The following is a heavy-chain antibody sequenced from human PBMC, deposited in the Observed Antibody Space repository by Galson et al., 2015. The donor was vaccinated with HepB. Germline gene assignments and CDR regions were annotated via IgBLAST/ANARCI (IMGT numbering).Heavy chain of an antibody. CDR3: AKGRAVGGSCYNY. CDR1: GFTYSRYA. J-gene: IGHJ4*02. Sequence: SLRLSCAASGFTYSRYAMGWVRQAPGKGLEWVSAITGSGGTTYYADSVKGRFTISRDNSKNTLYLQVNTLGAEDTAVYFCAKGRAVGGSCYNYWGQGTLVTVSS. CDR2: ITGSGGTT. D-gene: IGHD2-15*01. V-gene: IGHV3-23*01.